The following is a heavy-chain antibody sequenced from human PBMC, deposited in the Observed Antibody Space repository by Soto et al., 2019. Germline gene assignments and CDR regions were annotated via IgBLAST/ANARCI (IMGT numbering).Heavy chain of an antibody. CDR2: ISSSSSYI. CDR1: GFTFSSYS. CDR3: AREPEATGASGWFDP. J-gene: IGHJ5*02. Sequence: PGGSLRLSCAASGFTFSSYSMNWVRQAPGKGLEWVSSISSSSSYIYYADSVKGRFTISRDNAKNSLYLQMNSLRAEDTAVYYCAREPEATGASGWFDPWGKGTLVTVS. D-gene: IGHD1-26*01. V-gene: IGHV3-21*01.